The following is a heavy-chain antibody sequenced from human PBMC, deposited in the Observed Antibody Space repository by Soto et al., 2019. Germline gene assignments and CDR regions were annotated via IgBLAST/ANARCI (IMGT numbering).Heavy chain of an antibody. CDR2: IYTSGST. CDR1: GGSISSYY. D-gene: IGHD3-22*01. V-gene: IGHV4-4*07. CDR3: ARAAGYYDSSGYYRDEYAFDI. J-gene: IGHJ3*02. Sequence: SETLSLTCTVAGGSISSYYWSWIRQPAGKGLEWIGRIYTSGSTNYNPSLKSRVTMSVDTSKNQFSLKLSSVTAADTAVYYCARAAGYYDSSGYYRDEYAFDIWGQGTMVTVSS.